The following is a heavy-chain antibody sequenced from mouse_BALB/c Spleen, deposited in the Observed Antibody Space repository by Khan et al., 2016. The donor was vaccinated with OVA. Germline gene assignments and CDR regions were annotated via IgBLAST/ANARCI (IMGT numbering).Heavy chain of an antibody. D-gene: IGHD2-4*01. CDR1: GFSLTTYG. Sequence: QVQLKESGPGLVQPSQSLSITCTVSGFSLTTYGVHWVRQSPGQSLEWLGVIWSGGSTDYNAAFISRLSISKDSSKSQVFFKMNSLQVNDTAIYYCARNYDYDEGLAYWGQGTLVTVSA. CDR2: IWSGGST. J-gene: IGHJ3*01. V-gene: IGHV2-2*02. CDR3: ARNYDYDEGLAY.